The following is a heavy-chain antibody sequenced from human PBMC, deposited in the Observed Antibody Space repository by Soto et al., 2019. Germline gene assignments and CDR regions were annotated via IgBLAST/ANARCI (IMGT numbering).Heavy chain of an antibody. CDR1: GFTFSDYG. CDR3: ARVMSQTYSARWFYYGMDV. J-gene: IGHJ6*02. Sequence: QVQLVESGGGVVQPGRSLRLSCAASGFTFSDYGMHWVRQPPGKGLEWVAFISYDGTNIYYADSVRGRFTISRDNSKNTLYLQMNSLRAEDTAVFYCARVMSQTYSARWFYYGMDVWGQGTTVTVS. V-gene: IGHV3-33*01. CDR2: ISYDGTNI. D-gene: IGHD1-26*01.